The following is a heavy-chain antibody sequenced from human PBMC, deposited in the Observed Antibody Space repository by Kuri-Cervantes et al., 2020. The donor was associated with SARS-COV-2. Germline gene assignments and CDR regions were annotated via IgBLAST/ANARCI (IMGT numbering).Heavy chain of an antibody. J-gene: IGHJ3*02. V-gene: IGHV1-45*02. D-gene: IGHD2-21*01. CDR1: GYTITYRF. Sequence: SVKVSCKASGYTITYRFLHWVRQAPGQAPEWMGWITPFNGKTHYAQRFQDRITITGDRSVSTVYLELSSLRPEDTAMYYCARSGPGAISREDDVSDIWGQGTMVTVSS. CDR2: ITPFNGKT. CDR3: ARSGPGAISREDDVSDI.